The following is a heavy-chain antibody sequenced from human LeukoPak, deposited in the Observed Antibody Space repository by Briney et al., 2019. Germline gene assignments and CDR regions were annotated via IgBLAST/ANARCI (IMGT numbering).Heavy chain of an antibody. CDR2: IRYDGTNK. CDR3: ATLSLVRGVPDYYFDY. J-gene: IGHJ4*02. V-gene: IGHV3-30*02. D-gene: IGHD3-10*01. Sequence: GGSLRLSCATSGFTFSSYGMHWVRQAPGKGLEWVAFIRYDGTNKYYPDSVKGRFTISRDNSKNTLFLQMNSLRAEDTAVYYCATLSLVRGVPDYYFDYWGQGTPVTVSS. CDR1: GFTFSSYG.